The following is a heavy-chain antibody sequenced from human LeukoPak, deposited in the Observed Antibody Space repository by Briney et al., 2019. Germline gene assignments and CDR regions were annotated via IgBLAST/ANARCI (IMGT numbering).Heavy chain of an antibody. CDR2: TYYRSKWFN. D-gene: IGHD3-10*01. J-gene: IGHJ3*02. CDR3: ARGGSGGRAFDI. CDR1: GDSVSSNSAA. Sequence: SQTLSLTCALSGDSVSSNSAAWNWIRQSPSRGLECLGRTYYRSKWFNDYAVSVKSRIIIDPDTSKNQFSLQLNSVTPEDTAVYYCARGGSGGRAFDIWGQGTMVTVSS. V-gene: IGHV6-1*01.